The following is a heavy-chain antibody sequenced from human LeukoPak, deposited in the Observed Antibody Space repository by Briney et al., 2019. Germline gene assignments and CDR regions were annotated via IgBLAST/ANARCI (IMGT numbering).Heavy chain of an antibody. CDR2: ISYSGIT. CDR3: ATLRLICGDVFY. V-gene: IGHV4-39*01. Sequence: APETLSLTCSVPGGSLSNVAYYWGWLRHPPGKGLEWIARISYSGITYNNTSLKTRFPISVDTSKKQFSRNLTAVTTAAQPVYYCATLRLICGDVFYWGQGALVTVSS. CDR1: GGSLSNVAYY. D-gene: IGHD5-12*01. J-gene: IGHJ4*02.